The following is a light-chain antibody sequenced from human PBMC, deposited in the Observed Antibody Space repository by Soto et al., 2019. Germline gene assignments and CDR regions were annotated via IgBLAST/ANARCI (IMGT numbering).Light chain of an antibody. CDR1: QTISTF. Sequence: DIRMTQSPSSLSASVGDRVTITCRSSQTISTFLHWFQQKPGKAPNLLIYDASSLQSGVPSRFSGSGSGTDFTLTISSLQPEDFGTYYCQQTYSTFVSFGGGTKVDIK. J-gene: IGKJ4*01. CDR2: DAS. CDR3: QQTYSTFVS. V-gene: IGKV1-39*01.